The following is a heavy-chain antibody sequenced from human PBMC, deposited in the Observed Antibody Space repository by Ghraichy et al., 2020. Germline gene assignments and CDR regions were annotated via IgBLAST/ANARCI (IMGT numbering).Heavy chain of an antibody. CDR2: IYYSGST. J-gene: IGHJ4*02. V-gene: IGHV4-39*01. D-gene: IGHD3-3*01. CDR3: ARQNRPQYYDFWSGYSFESYFDY. CDR1: GGSISSSSYY. Sequence: SETLSLTCTVSGGSISSSSYYWGWLRQPPGKGLEWIGSIYYSGSTYYNPSIKSRVTISVATSKNQFSLKLSSVTAADTAVYYCARQNRPQYYDFWSGYSFESYFDYWGQGTLVTVSS.